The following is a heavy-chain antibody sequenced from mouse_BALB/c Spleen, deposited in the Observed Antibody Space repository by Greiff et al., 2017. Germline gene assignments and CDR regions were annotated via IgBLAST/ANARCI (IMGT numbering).Heavy chain of an antibody. J-gene: IGHJ2*01. CDR2: IYWDDDK. D-gene: IGHD2-4*01. Sequence: QVTLKVSGPGILQPSQTLSLTCSFSGFSLSTSGLGVSWIRQPSGKGLEWLAHIYWDDDKRYNPSLKSRLTISKDTSRNQVFLKITSVDTADTATYYCARREDYDSYFDHWGRGTTLTVSS. V-gene: IGHV8-12*01. CDR3: ARREDYDSYFDH. CDR1: GFSLSTSGLG.